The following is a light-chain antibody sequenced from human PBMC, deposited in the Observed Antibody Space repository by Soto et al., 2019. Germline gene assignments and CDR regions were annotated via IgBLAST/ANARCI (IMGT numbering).Light chain of an antibody. CDR2: EVS. V-gene: IGLV2-23*02. J-gene: IGLJ3*02. Sequence: QSALTQPASVSGSPEQSITISCTGTSSDVGSYNLVSWYQQHPGKAPKLMIYEVSKRPSGVSNRFSGSKSGNTASLTISGLQAEDEADYYCCSYAGSSTPWVFGGGTQLTVL. CDR3: CSYAGSSTPWV. CDR1: SSDVGSYNL.